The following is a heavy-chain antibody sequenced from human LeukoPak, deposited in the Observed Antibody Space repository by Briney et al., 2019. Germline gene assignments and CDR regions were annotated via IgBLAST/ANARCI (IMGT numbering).Heavy chain of an antibody. CDR2: ISAYTRNT. V-gene: IGHV1-18*01. CDR3: ARDYGDSNYYSGADV. Sequence: ASVKVSCKASGYTFIRYGISWVRQAPGQGLEWMGWISAYTRNTNYAQKLRGRVTMTTDTSTSTAYMELRSLGSDDTAVYYCARDYGDSNYYSGADVWGQGTTVTVSS. D-gene: IGHD4-17*01. J-gene: IGHJ6*02. CDR1: GYTFIRYG.